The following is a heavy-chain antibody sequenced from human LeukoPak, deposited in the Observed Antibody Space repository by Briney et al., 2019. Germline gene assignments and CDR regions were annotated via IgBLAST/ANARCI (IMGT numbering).Heavy chain of an antibody. CDR1: GGTFNRHA. D-gene: IGHD3-22*01. V-gene: IGHV1-69*13. J-gene: IGHJ4*02. Sequence: GASVKVSCKASGGTFNRHAISWVRQGPGQGLEWMGGIIPIFGTANYAQKFQGRVTITADESTSTAYMELSSLRSEDTAVYYCARGTYSSGYQLDYWGQGTLVTVSS. CDR2: IIPIFGTA. CDR3: ARGTYSSGYQLDY.